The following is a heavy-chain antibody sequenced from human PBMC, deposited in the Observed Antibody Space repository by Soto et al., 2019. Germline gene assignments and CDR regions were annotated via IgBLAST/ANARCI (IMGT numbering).Heavy chain of an antibody. D-gene: IGHD4-17*01. Sequence: QVQLQESGPGLVKPSQTLSLTCTVSGGSIRSGGYYWSWIRQHPGKGLEWIGYIYYSGSTYYNPSLKSRVTISVDTSKNQFSLKLSSVTAADTAVYYCARDPPYGDYLKSGMDVWGQGTTVTVSS. V-gene: IGHV4-31*03. CDR1: GGSIRSGGYY. CDR3: ARDPPYGDYLKSGMDV. J-gene: IGHJ6*02. CDR2: IYYSGST.